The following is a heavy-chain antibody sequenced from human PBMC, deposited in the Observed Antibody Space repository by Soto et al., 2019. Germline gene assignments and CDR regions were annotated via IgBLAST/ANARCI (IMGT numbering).Heavy chain of an antibody. D-gene: IGHD1-26*01. CDR2: ISGSGGST. Sequence: GGSLRLSCAASGFTFSSYAMSWVRQAPGKGLEWVSAISGSGGSTYYADSVKGRFTISRDNSKNTLYLQMNSLRAEDTAVYYCAKDFSGSYSSFPPFDYWGQGTLVTVSS. CDR1: GFTFSSYA. V-gene: IGHV3-23*01. CDR3: AKDFSGSYSSFPPFDY. J-gene: IGHJ4*02.